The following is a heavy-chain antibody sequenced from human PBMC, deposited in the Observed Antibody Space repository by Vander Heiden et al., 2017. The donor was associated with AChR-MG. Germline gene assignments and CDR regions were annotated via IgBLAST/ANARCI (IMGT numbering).Heavy chain of an antibody. V-gene: IGHV3-66*01. D-gene: IGHD6-13*01. CDR2: IYSGGST. J-gene: IGHJ5*02. Sequence: VQLVESGGGLVQPGGSLSLSCAASGFTVSSSYMSWVRQAPGKGLEWVSVIYSGGSTYYADSVKGRFTISRDNSKNTLYLQMNSLRAEDTAVYYCARGGRAAAENWFDPWGQGTLVTVSS. CDR3: ARGGRAAAENWFDP. CDR1: GFTVSSSY.